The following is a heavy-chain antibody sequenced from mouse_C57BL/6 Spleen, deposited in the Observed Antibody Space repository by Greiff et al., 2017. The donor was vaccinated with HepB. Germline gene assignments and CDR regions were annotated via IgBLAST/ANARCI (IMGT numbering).Heavy chain of an antibody. D-gene: IGHD2-4*01. CDR3: ARTIYYDYDWFAY. CDR1: GFTFSSYG. CDR2: ISSGGSYT. Sequence: EVMLVESGGDLVKPGGSLKLSCAASGFTFSSYGMSWVRQTPDKRLEWVATISSGGSYTYYPDSVKGRFTISRDNAKNTLYLQMSSLKSEDTAMYYCARTIYYDYDWFAYWGQGTLVTVSA. J-gene: IGHJ3*01. V-gene: IGHV5-6*01.